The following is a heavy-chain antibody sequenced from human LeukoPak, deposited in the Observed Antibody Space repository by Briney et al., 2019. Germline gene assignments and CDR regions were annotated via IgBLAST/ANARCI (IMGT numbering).Heavy chain of an antibody. V-gene: IGHV3-15*01. CDR2: IKSKTSGETT. D-gene: IGHD6-13*01. J-gene: IGHJ4*02. CDR3: TDRLGY. CDR1: GFTFSESW. Sequence: GGSLRLSCAVSGFTFSESWMSWVRQAPGKGLEWVGRIKSKTSGETTDYAAPVKGRFTISRDDSKNTLYLQMNSLKTEDTAVYYCTDRLGYWGQGALVTVSS.